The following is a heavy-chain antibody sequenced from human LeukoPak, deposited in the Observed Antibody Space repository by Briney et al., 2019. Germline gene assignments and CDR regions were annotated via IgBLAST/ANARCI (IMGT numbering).Heavy chain of an antibody. Sequence: SETLSLTCTVSGGSISSYYWSWIRQPPGKGLEWIGYIYYNGSTNYNPSLKSRVTISVDTSKNQFSLKLSSVTAADTAIYYCARAVSGRFDYWGQGTLVTVSS. J-gene: IGHJ4*02. D-gene: IGHD6-19*01. V-gene: IGHV4-59*08. CDR1: GGSISSYY. CDR3: ARAVSGRFDY. CDR2: IYYNGST.